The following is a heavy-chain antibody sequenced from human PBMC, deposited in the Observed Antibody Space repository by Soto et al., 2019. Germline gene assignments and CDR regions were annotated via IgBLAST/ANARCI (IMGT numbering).Heavy chain of an antibody. Sequence: QVPLQQWGARLLTPSDTLSLTCAVYGGSFSGYSWSLIRRPPGKGLVWIGEINNRGTPNSNPSLKIRVIMSVASAKTQSFLKLSSVTAADPAVYYFARAGDTSCYCNSWSQGSLVTFSS. CDR2: INNRGTP. J-gene: IGHJ4*02. CDR1: GGSFSGYS. V-gene: IGHV4-34*01. D-gene: IGHD3-22*01. CDR3: ARAGDTSCYCNS.